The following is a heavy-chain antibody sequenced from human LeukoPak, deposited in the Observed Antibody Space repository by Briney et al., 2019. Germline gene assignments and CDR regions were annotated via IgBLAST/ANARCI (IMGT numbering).Heavy chain of an antibody. CDR3: AKDQGEPVLEGYFDY. CDR1: GFTFSSYA. V-gene: IGHV3-23*01. J-gene: IGHJ4*02. Sequence: PGGSLRLSCAASGFTFSSYAMSWVRQAPGKGLEWVSAISGSGGSTYYADSVKGRFTISRDNSKNTLYLQMNSLRAEDTAVYYCAKDQGEPVLEGYFDYWGQGTLVTVSS. D-gene: IGHD3-3*02. CDR2: ISGSGGST.